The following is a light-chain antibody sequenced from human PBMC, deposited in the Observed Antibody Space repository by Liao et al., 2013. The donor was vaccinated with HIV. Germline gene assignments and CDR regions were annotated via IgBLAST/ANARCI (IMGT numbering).Light chain of an antibody. Sequence: SYVVTQPPSVSVSPGQTASITCSGDKLGDKYACWYQQKPGQSPVLVIYQDTKRPSGIPERFSGSNSGHTATLNISRVEAGDEADYYCQVWDRSSGHRVFGGGTKLTVL. CDR1: KLGDKY. CDR3: QVWDRSSGHRV. J-gene: IGLJ3*02. V-gene: IGLV3-1*01. CDR2: QDT.